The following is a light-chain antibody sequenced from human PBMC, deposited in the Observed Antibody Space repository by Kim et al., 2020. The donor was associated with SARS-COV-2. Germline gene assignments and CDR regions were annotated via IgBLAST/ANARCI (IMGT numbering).Light chain of an antibody. CDR2: EAT. Sequence: SITIACTETSGDVGSYDLVSWYQQHPGQAPKLMIYEATMRPSGISNRFSGSKSGNTASLTISGLQAEDEADYYCCSYAGSTTNYVFGTGTKVTVL. CDR1: SGDVGSYDL. CDR3: CSYAGSTTNYV. J-gene: IGLJ1*01. V-gene: IGLV2-23*01.